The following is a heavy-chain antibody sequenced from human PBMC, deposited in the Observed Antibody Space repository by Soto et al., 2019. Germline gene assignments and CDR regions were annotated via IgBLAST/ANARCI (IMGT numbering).Heavy chain of an antibody. CDR2: VSGNGAVT. V-gene: IGHV3-23*01. CDR1: GFTFGNYA. Sequence: EVQLLDSGGGLAQPGGSLRLSCAASGFTFGNYAMNWVRQAPGKGLEWVSTVSGNGAVTYYADSVKCRFTISRDNSRSTLYLQMNNLRAEDTAIYFCAKVPASLKTFDYWGQGTLVTVSS. D-gene: IGHD2-2*01. CDR3: AKVPASLKTFDY. J-gene: IGHJ4*02.